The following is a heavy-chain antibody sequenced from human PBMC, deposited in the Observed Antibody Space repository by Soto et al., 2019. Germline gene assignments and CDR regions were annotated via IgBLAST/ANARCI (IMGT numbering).Heavy chain of an antibody. CDR2: ISAYNGNT. CDR3: AANGRLGGYYYCYYGMDV. Sequence: ASVKFSCKASGYTFTSYGISWVRQAPGQGLEWMGWISAYNGNTNYAQKLQERVTITRAISHSTAYMELSSLRSEDTAVYYCAANGRLGGYYYCYYGMDVWGQGTTVTVSS. J-gene: IGHJ6*02. V-gene: IGHV1-18*01. D-gene: IGHD3-16*01. CDR1: GYTFTSYG.